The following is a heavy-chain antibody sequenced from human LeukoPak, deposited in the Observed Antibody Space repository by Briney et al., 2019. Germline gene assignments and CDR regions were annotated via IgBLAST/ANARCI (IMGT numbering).Heavy chain of an antibody. D-gene: IGHD2-2*01. CDR1: GFTFSSYS. CDR2: IWYDGSNK. CDR3: ARDHIVVVPAARYYYYGMDV. J-gene: IGHJ6*02. Sequence: GGSLRLSCAASGFTFSSYSMNWVRQAPGKGLEWVAVIWYDGSNKYYADSVKGRFTISRDNSKNTLYLQMNSLRAEDTAVYYCARDHIVVVPAARYYYYGMDVWGQGTTVTVSS. V-gene: IGHV3-33*08.